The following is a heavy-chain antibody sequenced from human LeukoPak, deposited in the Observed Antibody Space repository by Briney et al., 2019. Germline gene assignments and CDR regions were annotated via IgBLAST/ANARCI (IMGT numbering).Heavy chain of an antibody. CDR1: GCTFSSYA. CDR3: ARDARIAVAGTLPFDY. D-gene: IGHD6-19*01. Sequence: ASVKVSCEASGCTFSSYAISWVRQAPGQGLEWMGGIIPIFCTANYAQKFQGRVTITTDESTSTAYMELSSLRSEDTAVYYCARDARIAVAGTLPFDYWGQGTLVTVSS. CDR2: IIPIFCTA. J-gene: IGHJ4*02. V-gene: IGHV1-69*05.